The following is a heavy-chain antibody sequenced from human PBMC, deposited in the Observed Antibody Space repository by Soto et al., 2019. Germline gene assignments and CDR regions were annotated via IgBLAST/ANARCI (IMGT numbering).Heavy chain of an antibody. CDR3: ARATDYGDPSYWYFDL. V-gene: IGHV4-61*01. D-gene: IGHD4-17*01. CDR2: IYYSGST. J-gene: IGHJ2*01. CDR1: GGSVSSGSYY. Sequence: QVQLQESGPGLVKPSETLSLTCTVSGGSVSSGSYYWSWIRQPPGKGLEWIGYIYYSGSTNYNPSLTSRVTISVDTSKNQFSLKLSSVTAADSAVYYCARATDYGDPSYWYFDLWGRGTLVTVSS.